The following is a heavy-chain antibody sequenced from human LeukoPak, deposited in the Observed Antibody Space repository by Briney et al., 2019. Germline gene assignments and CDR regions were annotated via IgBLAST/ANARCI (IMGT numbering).Heavy chain of an antibody. Sequence: PGGSLRLSCAASGFTFDDYAMHWVRHAPGKGLEWVSGISWNSGSIVYADSVKGRFTISRDNAKNSLYLQMNSLRAEDMALYYCAKDTARYSSGSDLAFDYWGQGTLVTVSS. CDR2: ISWNSGSI. D-gene: IGHD6-19*01. CDR3: AKDTARYSSGSDLAFDY. J-gene: IGHJ4*02. V-gene: IGHV3-9*03. CDR1: GFTFDDYA.